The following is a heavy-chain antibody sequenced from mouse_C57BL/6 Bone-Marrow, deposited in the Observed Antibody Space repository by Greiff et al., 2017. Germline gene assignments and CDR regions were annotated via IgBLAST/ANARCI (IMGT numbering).Heavy chain of an antibody. CDR3: ARLEFDGSSGDWYFDV. CDR2: IYPRDGST. CDR1: GYTFTSYD. Sequence: QVQLKESGPELVKPGASVKLSCKASGYTFTSYDINWVKQRPGQGLEWIGWIYPRDGSTKYNENFKGKATLTVDTSSSTAYMELHGLTYEDSAVYFCARLEFDGSSGDWYFDVWGTGTTVTVSS. D-gene: IGHD1-1*01. V-gene: IGHV1-85*01. J-gene: IGHJ1*03.